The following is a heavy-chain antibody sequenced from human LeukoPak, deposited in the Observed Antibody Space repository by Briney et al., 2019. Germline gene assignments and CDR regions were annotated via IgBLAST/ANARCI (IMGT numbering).Heavy chain of an antibody. V-gene: IGHV4-4*02. J-gene: IGHJ4*02. CDR3: AKTYSGSSGVFDS. CDR1: GGPISSSNW. Sequence: KPSGTLSLTCAASGGPISSSNWWSWVRQPPGKGLEWIGEINHSGSTNYNPSLKSRVTISVDTSKNQFSLKLTSVTAADTAVYFCAKTYSGSSGVFDSWGQGTLVTVSS. D-gene: IGHD3-10*01. CDR2: INHSGST.